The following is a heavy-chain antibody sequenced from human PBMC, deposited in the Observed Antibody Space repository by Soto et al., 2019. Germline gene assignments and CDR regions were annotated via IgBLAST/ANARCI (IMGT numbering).Heavy chain of an antibody. D-gene: IGHD2-2*01. V-gene: IGHV3-23*01. CDR3: AKSRADCSSTSCYINWFDP. J-gene: IGHJ5*02. CDR1: GFTFSSYA. CDR2: ISGSGGST. Sequence: GGSLRLSCAASGFTFSSYAMSWVRQAPGKGLEWVSAISGSGGSTYYADSVKGRFTISRDNSKNTLYLQMNSLRAEDTAVYYCAKSRADCSSTSCYINWFDPWGQGTLVTVSS.